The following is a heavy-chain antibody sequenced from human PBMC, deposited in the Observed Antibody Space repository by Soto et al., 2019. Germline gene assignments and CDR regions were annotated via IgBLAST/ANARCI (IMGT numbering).Heavy chain of an antibody. CDR3: AVGIAAARGYFDL. CDR2: IDHSSSSV. D-gene: IGHD6-25*01. CDR1: GFRFSSYS. V-gene: IGHV3-48*04. J-gene: IGHJ2*01. Sequence: EVQLVESGGGLVQPGGSLRLSCAASGFRFSSYSMNWVRQAPGKGPEWVSYIDHSSSSVRYVDSVEGRFTISRDNAKDSLSLQMNSLRVEDTAMYYCAVGIAAARGYFDLWGRGTLVTVSS.